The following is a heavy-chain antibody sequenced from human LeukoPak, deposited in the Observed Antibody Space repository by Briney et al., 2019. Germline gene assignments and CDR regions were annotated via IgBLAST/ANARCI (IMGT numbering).Heavy chain of an antibody. J-gene: IGHJ6*02. CDR1: GFTFSSYA. Sequence: GGSLRLSCAASGFTFSSYAMHWVRQAPGKGLEWVAVISYDGSNKYYADSVKGRFTISRDNSKNTLYLQMNSLRAEDTAVYYCARDLLVPDYGMDVWGQGTTVTISS. V-gene: IGHV3-30-3*01. CDR3: ARDLLVPDYGMDV. CDR2: ISYDGSNK. D-gene: IGHD2-8*02.